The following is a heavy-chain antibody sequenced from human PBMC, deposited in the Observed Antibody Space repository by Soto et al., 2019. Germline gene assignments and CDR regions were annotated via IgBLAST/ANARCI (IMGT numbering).Heavy chain of an antibody. CDR2: IIPISGRT. J-gene: IGHJ4*02. Sequence: QVQLLQSGAEVKRPGSSVKVSCEASGGTFSSLGFTWVRQAPGQGLEWMGGIIPISGRTIFAQKCQGRVTNTADKSTKATYMDLTTLTTDHTAMSYCATRGTHGRWLGLADYWGQGTLVTVSS. CDR1: GGTFSSLG. D-gene: IGHD5-12*01. CDR3: ATRGTHGRWLGLADY. V-gene: IGHV1-69*06.